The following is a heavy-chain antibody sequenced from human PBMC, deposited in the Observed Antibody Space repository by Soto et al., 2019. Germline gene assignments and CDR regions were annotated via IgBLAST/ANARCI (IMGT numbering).Heavy chain of an antibody. D-gene: IGHD5-12*01. CDR2: ISSSSSYI. J-gene: IGHJ4*02. Sequence: PGGSLRLSCAASGFTFSSYSMNWVRQAPGKGLEWVSSISSSSSYIYYADSVKGRFTISRDNAKNSLYLQMNSLRAEDTAVYYCARGNLGIVATTTEASYWGQGTLVTVSS. V-gene: IGHV3-21*01. CDR3: ARGNLGIVATTTEASY. CDR1: GFTFSSYS.